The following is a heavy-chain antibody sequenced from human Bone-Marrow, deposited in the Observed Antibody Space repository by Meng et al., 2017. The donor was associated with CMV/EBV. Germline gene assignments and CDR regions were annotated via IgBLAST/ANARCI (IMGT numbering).Heavy chain of an antibody. CDR3: ASAFCSGGNCYYLDH. Sequence: VSGGSIVSCYWAWIRQPAGKGLEWIGRIYTTGSTNYNPSLKSRVTMSVDTSKNQFSLKLSSVTAADTAVYYCASAFCSGGNCYYLDHWGQGTLVTVSS. J-gene: IGHJ4*02. CDR1: GGSIVSCY. D-gene: IGHD2-15*01. CDR2: IYTTGST. V-gene: IGHV4-4*07.